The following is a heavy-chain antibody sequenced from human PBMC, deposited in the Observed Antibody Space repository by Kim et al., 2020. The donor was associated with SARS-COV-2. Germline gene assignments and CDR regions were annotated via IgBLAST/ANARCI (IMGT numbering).Heavy chain of an antibody. D-gene: IGHD3-3*01. Sequence: GGSLRLSCAASGFTFSSYSMNWVRQAPGKWLEWVSYISSSSSTIYYADSVKGRFTISRDNAKNSLYLQMNSLRAEDTAVYYCARSGVNYGMDVWGQGTTVTVSS. CDR3: ARSGVNYGMDV. J-gene: IGHJ6*02. CDR2: ISSSSSTI. V-gene: IGHV3-48*01. CDR1: GFTFSSYS.